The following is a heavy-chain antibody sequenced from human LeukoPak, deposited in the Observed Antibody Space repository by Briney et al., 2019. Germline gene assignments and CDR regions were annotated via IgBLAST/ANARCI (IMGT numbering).Heavy chain of an antibody. CDR1: GFTFSSYE. Sequence: GGSLRLSCAASGFTFSSYEMNWVRQAPGKGLEWVSYISSSGSTIYYADSVKGRFTISRDNAKNSLYPQMNSLRAEDTAVYYCARTARITIFGVVIPLGFDPWGQGTLVTVSS. CDR3: ARTARITIFGVVIPLGFDP. V-gene: IGHV3-48*03. J-gene: IGHJ5*02. CDR2: ISSSGSTI. D-gene: IGHD3-3*01.